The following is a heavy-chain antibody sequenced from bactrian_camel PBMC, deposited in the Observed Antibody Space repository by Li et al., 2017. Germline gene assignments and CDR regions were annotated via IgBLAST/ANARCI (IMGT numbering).Heavy chain of an antibody. D-gene: IGHD5*01. J-gene: IGHJ6*01. CDR1: KLTYSSNC. CDR2: ILLRGDDT. Sequence: HVQLVESGGGSVQTGGSLALSCVAAKLTYSSNCMGWFRQAPGKEREGVAAILLRGDDTAYADAVKGRFTISKDNAKNTLYLQMNSLKPEETAVYYCAAEYGLGSFGYWGQGTQVTVS. CDR3: AAEYGLGSFGY. V-gene: IGHV3S6*01.